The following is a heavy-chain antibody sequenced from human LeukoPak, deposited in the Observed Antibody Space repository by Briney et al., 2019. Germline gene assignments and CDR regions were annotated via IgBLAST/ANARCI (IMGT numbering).Heavy chain of an antibody. D-gene: IGHD2-15*01. CDR2: INHSGST. CDR3: ARLGQGAAWD. Sequence: SETLSLICAVYGGSSSGYYWSWIRQPPGKGLEWIGEINHSGSTNYNPSLKSRVTISVDTSKNQFSLKLSSVTAADTAVYYCARLGQGAAWDWGQGTLVTVSS. CDR1: GGSSSGYY. J-gene: IGHJ4*02. V-gene: IGHV4-34*01.